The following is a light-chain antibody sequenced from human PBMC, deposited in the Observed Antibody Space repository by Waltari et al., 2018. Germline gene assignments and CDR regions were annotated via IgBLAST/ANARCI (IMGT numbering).Light chain of an antibody. CDR3: ALYMGSGIWV. CDR1: SGSVSTTSY. Sequence: QPVVTQEPSLSVSPGGTVTPTCALSSGSVSTTSYATWYQQTPGQAPRTLVYKANARSSGVPDRFSGSILGNTAALTITGAQADDESDYYCALYMGSGIWVFGGGTKLTVL. J-gene: IGLJ3*02. CDR2: KAN. V-gene: IGLV8-61*01.